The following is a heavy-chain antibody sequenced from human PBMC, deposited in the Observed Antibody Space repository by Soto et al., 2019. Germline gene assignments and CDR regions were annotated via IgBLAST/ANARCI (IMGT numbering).Heavy chain of an antibody. CDR2: IYWDDDK. J-gene: IGHJ4*02. V-gene: IGHV2-5*02. Sequence: QITLKESGPPRVRPTQPLTLTCTFSGFSLSTGGVGVGWIRQPPGKALERLALIYWDDDKRYSPSLRSRLTITKDTYGNQLVHTMTNMDPVDTAIYYCAHRVGLQGNWNGGYFDFWGQGALVTVSS. D-gene: IGHD1-1*01. CDR1: GFSLSTGGVG. CDR3: AHRVGLQGNWNGGYFDF.